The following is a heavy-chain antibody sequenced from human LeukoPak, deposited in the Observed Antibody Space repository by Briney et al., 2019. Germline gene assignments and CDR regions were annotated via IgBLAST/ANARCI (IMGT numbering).Heavy chain of an antibody. V-gene: IGHV4-39*07. CDR3: ARGPGSPFYFDH. J-gene: IGHJ4*02. CDR2: VYYSGST. Sequence: SETLSLTCTVSGDSISSTTLYWGWIRQPPGKGLEWIGSVYYSGSTYYNPSLKSRVTISVDTSKNHFSLRLKSVTAADTAVYYCARGPGSPFYFDHWGQGALVTVTS. CDR1: GDSISSTTLY. D-gene: IGHD3-10*01.